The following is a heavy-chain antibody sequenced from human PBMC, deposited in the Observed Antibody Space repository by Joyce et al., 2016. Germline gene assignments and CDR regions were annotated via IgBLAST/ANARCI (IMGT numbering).Heavy chain of an antibody. CDR2: SSRDSTYI. CDR1: GFTFSTSG. CDR3: ARGGIVYDYSMDL. D-gene: IGHD3-22*01. Sequence: EVQLVESGGGLVKPGGSLRISCAASGFTFSTSGMSWFRRAPVKGLDWVSASSRDSTYIFYTDSVKGRFTVSRDNAKNSLYLQMNILRAEDTAVFFCARGGIVYDYSMDLWGQGTTVTVSS. J-gene: IGHJ6*02. V-gene: IGHV3-21*02.